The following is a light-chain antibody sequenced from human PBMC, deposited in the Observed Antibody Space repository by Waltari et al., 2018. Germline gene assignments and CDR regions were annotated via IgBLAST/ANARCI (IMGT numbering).Light chain of an antibody. Sequence: QSALTQPASASGSPGQSVAVSCTGTSSDVGTYNLVSWYQQHPGKAPKLIIYEVTQRPSGVSNRFSGSKSGNMASLTVSGLQAEDEAEYYCSSYAGRSTWVFGGGTKVTVL. CDR2: EVT. CDR3: SSYAGRSTWV. CDR1: SSDVGTYNL. V-gene: IGLV2-23*02. J-gene: IGLJ1*01.